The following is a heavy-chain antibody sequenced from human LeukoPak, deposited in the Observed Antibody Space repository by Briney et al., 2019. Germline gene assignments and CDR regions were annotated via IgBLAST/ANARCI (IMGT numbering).Heavy chain of an antibody. Sequence: PSEILSLTCTVSGGSISSYYWSWIRQPPGKGLEWIGYIYYSGSTNYNPSLKSRVTISVDTSKNQFSLKLSSVTAADTAVYYCARGLRYFDWPSPYYFDYWGQGTLVTVSS. V-gene: IGHV4-59*01. CDR1: GGSISSYY. J-gene: IGHJ4*02. D-gene: IGHD3-9*01. CDR2: IYYSGST. CDR3: ARGLRYFDWPSPYYFDY.